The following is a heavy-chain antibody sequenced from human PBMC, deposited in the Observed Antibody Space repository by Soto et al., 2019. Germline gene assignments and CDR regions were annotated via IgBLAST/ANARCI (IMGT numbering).Heavy chain of an antibody. CDR2: IYWYDDK. J-gene: IGHJ4*02. D-gene: IGHD1-1*01. V-gene: IGHV2-5*01. CDR1: GFSLSTSGVG. CDR3: AHRAGLQGNWNGGYFDF. Sequence: QITLKESGPTRVKPTQTLTLTCTFSGFSLSTSGVGLGWIRQPPGKALERLALIYWYDDKRYSPSLKSRLTITKDTSKNQVVLTMTNMDPVDTATYYCAHRAGLQGNWNGGYFDFWGQGALVTVSS.